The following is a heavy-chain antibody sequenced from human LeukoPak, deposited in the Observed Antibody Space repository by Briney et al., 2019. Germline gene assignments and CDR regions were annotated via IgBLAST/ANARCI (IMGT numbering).Heavy chain of an antibody. J-gene: IGHJ4*02. CDR3: ARHGDGSGAHFDY. D-gene: IGHD3-10*01. V-gene: IGHV4-39*01. Sequence: SETLSLTCAVSGGSISTISDYWDWIRQPPGKGLEWIGSVYYSGSTYYNPSLKSRIIISVDTSKNQFSLKLSSVTAADTAVYYCARHGDGSGAHFDYWGQGTLVTVSS. CDR1: GGSISTISDY. CDR2: VYYSGST.